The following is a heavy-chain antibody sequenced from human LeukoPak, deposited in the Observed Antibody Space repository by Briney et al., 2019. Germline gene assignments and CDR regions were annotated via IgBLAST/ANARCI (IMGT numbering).Heavy chain of an antibody. CDR2: INHSGST. CDR3: ARGLGY. Sequence: SETLSLTCAVYGGSFSGYYWSWIRQPPGKGLEWIGEINHSGSTNYNPSLKSRVTISVDTSKNQFSLKLSSVTAADTAVYYCARGLGYWGQGTLVTVSS. V-gene: IGHV4-34*01. CDR1: GGSFSGYY. J-gene: IGHJ4*02.